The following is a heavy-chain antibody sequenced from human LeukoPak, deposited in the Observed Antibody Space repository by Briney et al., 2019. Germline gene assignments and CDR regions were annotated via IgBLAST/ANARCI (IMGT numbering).Heavy chain of an antibody. J-gene: IGHJ4*02. D-gene: IGHD3-22*01. Sequence: GRSQRLSCAASGFTFTEYAMHRVRQAPGKGLEWVALISYDGSRTDYADSVKGRFTISRDNAKNSLYLQMNSLRAEDTALYYCAKDGVSDYDSSGYYSQWGQGTLVTVSS. CDR2: ISYDGSRT. CDR3: AKDGVSDYDSSGYYSQ. CDR1: GFTFTEYA. V-gene: IGHV3-30*01.